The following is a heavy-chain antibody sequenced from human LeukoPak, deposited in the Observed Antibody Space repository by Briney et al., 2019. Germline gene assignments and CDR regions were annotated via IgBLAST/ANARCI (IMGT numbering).Heavy chain of an antibody. V-gene: IGHV1-69*05. CDR3: ARALYSGYDKRFDY. CDR1: GGTFSSYA. J-gene: IGHJ4*02. CDR2: IIPIFGTA. Sequence: ASVKVSCKASGGTFSSYAISWVRQAPGQGLEWMGGIIPIFGTANYAQKFQGRVTITTDESTSTAYMELSSLRSEDTAVYYCARALYSGYDKRFDYWAREPWSPSPQ. D-gene: IGHD5-12*01.